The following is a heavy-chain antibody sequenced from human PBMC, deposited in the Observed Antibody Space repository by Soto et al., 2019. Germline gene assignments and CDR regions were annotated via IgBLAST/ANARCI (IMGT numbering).Heavy chain of an antibody. CDR3: VYRKNDYGYIDH. Sequence: QITLKESGPTLVKPTQTLMLTCTFSGFSFSSSGVGVGWIRQPPGKALEWLALIYWDEDKRYSPSLKSRLTIXKXIYKNQVVLTMTNLDPVDTATYYCVYRKNDYGYIDHWGQGTLVTVSS. V-gene: IGHV2-5*02. J-gene: IGHJ4*02. D-gene: IGHD3-10*01. CDR2: IYWDEDK. CDR1: GFSFSSSGVG.